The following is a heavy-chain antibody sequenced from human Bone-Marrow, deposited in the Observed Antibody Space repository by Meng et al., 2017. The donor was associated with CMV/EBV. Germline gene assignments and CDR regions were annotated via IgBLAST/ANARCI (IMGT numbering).Heavy chain of an antibody. CDR3: AKDLITIFGVVIMGGGMDV. J-gene: IGHJ6*02. Sequence: GGSLRLSCTVSGGSISSSSYYWGWIRQPPGKGLEWVSYISSSGSTIYYADSVKGRFTISRDNAKNSLYLQMNSLRAEDTALYYCAKDLITIFGVVIMGGGMDVWGQGTTVTVSS. CDR2: ISSSGSTI. D-gene: IGHD3-3*01. V-gene: IGHV3-11*01. CDR1: GGSISSSSYY.